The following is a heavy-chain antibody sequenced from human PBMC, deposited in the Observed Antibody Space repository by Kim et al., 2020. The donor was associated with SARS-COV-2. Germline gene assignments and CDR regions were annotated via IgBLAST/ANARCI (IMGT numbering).Heavy chain of an antibody. CDR2: IWYDGSNK. D-gene: IGHD3-9*01. Sequence: GGSLRLSCAASGFTFSSYGMHWVRQAPGKGLEWVAVIWYDGSNKYYADSVKGRFTISRDNSKNTLYLQMNSLRAEDTAVYYCAGERTLRYFYWVFLTVDVGGQGNTVTVSS. CDR1: GFTFSSYG. CDR3: AGERTLRYFYWVFLTVDV. V-gene: IGHV3-33*08. J-gene: IGHJ6*02.